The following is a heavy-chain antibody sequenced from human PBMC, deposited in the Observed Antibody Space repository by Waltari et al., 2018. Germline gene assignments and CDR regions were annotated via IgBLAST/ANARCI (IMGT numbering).Heavy chain of an antibody. D-gene: IGHD4-17*01. CDR3: ARVEVGDYDFDY. V-gene: IGHV3-74*01. Sequence: EVQLVESGGGVVQPGGSLRVSCVASGFRVPGYWMHWVRRAPGKGLVWVAHINSDGSSTRYADSVKGRFTISRDNAKNTLYLQMNSLSAEDTAVYYCARVEVGDYDFDYWGQGTLVTVSS. CDR2: INSDGSST. CDR1: GFRVPGYW. J-gene: IGHJ4*02.